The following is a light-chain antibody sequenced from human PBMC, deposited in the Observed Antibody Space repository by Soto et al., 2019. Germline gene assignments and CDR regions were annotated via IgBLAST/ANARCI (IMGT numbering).Light chain of an antibody. V-gene: IGKV1-39*01. CDR1: QSINIY. J-gene: IGKJ2*01. Sequence: DIQMTQSPSSLSASVGDRVTITCRARQSINIYLNWYQQKPGRAPKLVINAASRLQSGVPSRFSGSGSGTEFALSIITLQRDELATGYFQQSYSTAHSVGHGNILDIK. CDR2: AAS. CDR3: QQSYSTAHS.